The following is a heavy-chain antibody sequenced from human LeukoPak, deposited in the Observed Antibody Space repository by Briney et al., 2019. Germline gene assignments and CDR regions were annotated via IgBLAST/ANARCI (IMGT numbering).Heavy chain of an antibody. D-gene: IGHD5-12*01. Sequence: PSETLSLTCTVSGGFISTYYWSWLRQSPGKGLEWIGYIHERGSTNHNPSLKSRVTMSVDTSRNQFSLQLTSVTAADTAVYFCAKSPRTVTTIFDYWDQGTLVTVSS. CDR2: IHERGST. CDR1: GGFISTYY. CDR3: AKSPRTVTTIFDY. J-gene: IGHJ4*02. V-gene: IGHV4-59*01.